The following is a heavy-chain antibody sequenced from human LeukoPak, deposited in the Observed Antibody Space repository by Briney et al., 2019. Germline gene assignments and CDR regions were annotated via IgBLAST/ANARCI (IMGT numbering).Heavy chain of an antibody. CDR2: ISSSGNTI. V-gene: IGHV3-48*03. J-gene: IGHJ4*02. D-gene: IGHD3-16*01. CDR1: EFTFTSYE. CDR3: ASDRFYFGV. Sequence: GGSLRLSCAASEFTFTSYELNWVRQAPGKGLEWVSYISSSGNTISYADSVKGRFTISRDNAKNSLYLQVISLRAEDTAVYYCASDRFYFGVWGQGTLVTVSS.